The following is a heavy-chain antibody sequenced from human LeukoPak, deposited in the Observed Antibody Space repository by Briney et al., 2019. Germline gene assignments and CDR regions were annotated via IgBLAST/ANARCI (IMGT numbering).Heavy chain of an antibody. CDR3: ARDCGGGSCYGPYDAFDI. V-gene: IGHV3-30-3*01. D-gene: IGHD2-15*01. J-gene: IGHJ3*02. CDR1: GFTLSTYP. CDR2: ISYDGYNQ. Sequence: PGGSLRLSCAASGFTLSTYPMHWVRQAPGKGLEWVSVISYDGYNQNYADSVKGRFTISRDNAKNSLYLQMNRLRADDTAVYYCARDCGGGSCYGPYDAFDIWGQGTMVTVSS.